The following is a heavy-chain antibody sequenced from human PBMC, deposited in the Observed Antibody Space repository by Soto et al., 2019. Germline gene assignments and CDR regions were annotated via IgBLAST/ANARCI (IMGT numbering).Heavy chain of an antibody. CDR1: GYTFTSYY. D-gene: IGHD6-6*01. J-gene: IGHJ6*02. CDR2: INPSGGST. CDR3: AIVGKIAARPSYYYGMDV. Sequence: GASVKVSCKASGYTFTSYYMHWVRQAPVQGLEWMGIINPSGGSTSYAQKFQGRVTMTRDTSTSTVYMELSSLRSEDTAVYYCAIVGKIAARPSYYYGMDVWGQGTTVTVS. V-gene: IGHV1-46*01.